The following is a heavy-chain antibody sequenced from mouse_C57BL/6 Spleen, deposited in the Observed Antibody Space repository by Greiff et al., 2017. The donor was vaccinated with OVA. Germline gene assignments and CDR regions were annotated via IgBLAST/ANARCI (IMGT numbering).Heavy chain of an antibody. CDR3: AREGEFRGCDEALFAY. V-gene: IGHV1-52*01. CDR1: GYTFTSYW. D-gene: IGHD3-1*01. J-gene: IGHJ3*01. Sequence: VQLQQPGAELVRPGSSVKLSCKASGYTFTSYWMHWVKQRPIQGLEWIGNIDPSDSETHYNQKFKDKATLTVDKSSSTAYMQLSSLTSEDSAVYYCAREGEFRGCDEALFAYWGQGTLVTVSA. CDR2: IDPSDSET.